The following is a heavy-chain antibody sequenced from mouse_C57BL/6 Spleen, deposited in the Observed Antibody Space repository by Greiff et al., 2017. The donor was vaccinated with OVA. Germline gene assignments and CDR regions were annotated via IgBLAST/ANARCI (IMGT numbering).Heavy chain of an antibody. V-gene: IGHV1-54*01. CDR2: INPGSGGT. J-gene: IGHJ4*01. Sequence: VKLMESGAELVRPGTSVKVSCKASGYAFTNYLIEWVKQRPGQGLEWIGVINPGSGGTNYNEKFKGKATLTADKSSSTAYMQLSSLTSEDSAVYFCARSYSNLGYYAMDYWGQGTSVTVSS. CDR1: GYAFTNYL. CDR3: ARSYSNLGYYAMDY. D-gene: IGHD2-5*01.